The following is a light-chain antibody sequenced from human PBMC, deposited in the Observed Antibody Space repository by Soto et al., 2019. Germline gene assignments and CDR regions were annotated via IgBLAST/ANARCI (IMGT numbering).Light chain of an antibody. CDR3: QQYGSSPLT. CDR2: GAS. V-gene: IGKV3-20*01. Sequence: EVVLTQSPVTLSLSPGERATLSCRASQSVSSSSLAWYQQRPGQAPRLLIYGASIRATDIPDRFSGSGSGTDFTLTISRLEPEDVAVYYCQQYGSSPLTFGGGTKVDIK. J-gene: IGKJ4*01. CDR1: QSVSSSS.